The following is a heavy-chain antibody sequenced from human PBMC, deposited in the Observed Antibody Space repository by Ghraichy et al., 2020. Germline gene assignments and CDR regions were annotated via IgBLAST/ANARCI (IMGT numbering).Heavy chain of an antibody. CDR2: INPSGGST. V-gene: IGHV1-46*01. CDR3: ARSLYDILTGYYLHFDY. CDR1: GYTFTSYY. D-gene: IGHD3-9*01. J-gene: IGHJ4*02. Sequence: ASVKVSCKASGYTFTSYYMHWVRQAPGQGGEWMGIINPSGGSTSYAQKFQGRVTMTRDTSTSTVYMELSSLRSEDTAVYYCARSLYDILTGYYLHFDYWGQGTLVTVSS.